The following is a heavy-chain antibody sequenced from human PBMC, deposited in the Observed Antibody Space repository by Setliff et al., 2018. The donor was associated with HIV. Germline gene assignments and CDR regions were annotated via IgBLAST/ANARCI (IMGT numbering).Heavy chain of an antibody. J-gene: IGHJ2*01. V-gene: IGHV4-59*12. CDR3: ARNGPTKIPYDF. CDR1: GGFISNFY. CDR2: IYNSGAT. D-gene: IGHD2-8*01. Sequence: LSLTCTVSGGFISNFYWSWIRQTPGKGLEWIGHIYNSGATNYNPSLKSRVTISLATSKNQFSLNLRSVTATDTAVYYCARNGPTKIPYDFWGRGTLVTVSS.